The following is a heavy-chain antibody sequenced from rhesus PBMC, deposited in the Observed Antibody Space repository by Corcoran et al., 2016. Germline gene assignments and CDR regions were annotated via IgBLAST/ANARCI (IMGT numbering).Heavy chain of an antibody. CDR1: GGSISSSNW. CDR3: ASLDY. J-gene: IGHJ4*01. CDR2: ISGSSGST. Sequence: QVQLQESGPGLVKPSETLSLTCAVSGGSISSSNWWSWIRQPPGKGLEWIGYISGSSGSTYYNPCLKSRVTISTATSKNQFSLKLSSVTAADTAVYYCASLDYWGQGVLVTVSS. V-gene: IGHV4-65*01.